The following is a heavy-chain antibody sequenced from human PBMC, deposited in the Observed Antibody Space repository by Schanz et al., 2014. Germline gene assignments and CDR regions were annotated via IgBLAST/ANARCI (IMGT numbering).Heavy chain of an antibody. CDR1: GYSFTDYA. D-gene: IGHD3-10*01. J-gene: IGHJ4*02. CDR2: ISGYNGDT. CDR3: ARDRVSFVRGPLGVD. V-gene: IGHV1-18*01. Sequence: QVQLVQSGVEVKRPGASVRASCKASGYSFTDYAIHWVRQAPGQGLEWMGWISGYNGDTNYAPKFQDRVTMTTDTSTGITSLELRNLKSDDTAVYYCARDRVSFVRGPLGVDWGQGTQVIVSS.